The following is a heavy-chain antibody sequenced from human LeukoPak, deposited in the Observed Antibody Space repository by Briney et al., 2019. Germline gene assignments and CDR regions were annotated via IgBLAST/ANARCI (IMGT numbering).Heavy chain of an antibody. CDR2: IRYDGSNK. CDR1: GFTFSSYG. J-gene: IGHJ4*02. Sequence: PGGSLRLSCAASGFTFSSYGMHWVRQAPGKGLEWVAFIRYDGSNKYYADSVKGRFTISRDNSKNTLYLQMNSLRAEDTAVYYCAKDRAQVFDSSSWYMDYWGQGTLVTVSS. D-gene: IGHD6-13*01. CDR3: AKDRAQVFDSSSWYMDY. V-gene: IGHV3-30*02.